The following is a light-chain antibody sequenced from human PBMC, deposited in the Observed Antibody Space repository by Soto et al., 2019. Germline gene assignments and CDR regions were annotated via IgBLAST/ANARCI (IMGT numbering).Light chain of an antibody. CDR1: QSVGTN. V-gene: IGKV3-15*01. CDR3: QQYNSWPPDRT. Sequence: EIVMTQSPATLSVSPGERATLSCRASQSVGTNLAWYQQKPGQAPRLLIYGASTRATGIPARFSGSGSGTEFAVTIGSLQSEDFAIYFCQQYNSWPPDRTVGQGTKVEIK. J-gene: IGKJ1*01. CDR2: GAS.